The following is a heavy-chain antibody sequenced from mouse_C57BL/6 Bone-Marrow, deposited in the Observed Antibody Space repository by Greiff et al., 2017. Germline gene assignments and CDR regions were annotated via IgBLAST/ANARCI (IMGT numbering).Heavy chain of an antibody. CDR3: TTGSSYSYYFDY. J-gene: IGHJ2*01. D-gene: IGHD1-1*01. CDR1: GFNIKDDY. CDR2: LDPENGDT. V-gene: IGHV14-4*01. Sequence: VQLQQSGAELVRPGASVKLSCTASGFNIKDDYMHWVKQRPEQGLEWIGWLDPENGDTEYASKFQGKATITADTSSNTAYLQLSSLTSEDTAVYYCTTGSSYSYYFDYWGQGTTLTVSS.